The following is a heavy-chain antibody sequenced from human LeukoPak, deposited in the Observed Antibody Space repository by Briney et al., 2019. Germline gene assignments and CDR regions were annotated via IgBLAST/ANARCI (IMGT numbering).Heavy chain of an antibody. V-gene: IGHV4-39*07. Sequence: TSETLSLTCSVSGGSISSSNYFWGWIRQPPGKGLEWIGNIYYSGSTYYNPSLKSRVTISVDTSKNQFSLKLSSVTAADTAVYYCASGGLRYFDWLLYQVPFDYWGQGTLVTVSS. CDR3: ASGGLRYFDWLLYQVPFDY. CDR2: IYYSGST. D-gene: IGHD3-9*01. J-gene: IGHJ4*02. CDR1: GGSISSSNYF.